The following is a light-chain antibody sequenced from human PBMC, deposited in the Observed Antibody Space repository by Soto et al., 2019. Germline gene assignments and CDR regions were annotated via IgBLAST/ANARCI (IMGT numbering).Light chain of an antibody. CDR3: QSYDATTQV. CDR1: SSSIASNY. J-gene: IGLJ3*02. V-gene: IGLV6-57*01. Sequence: NFMLTQPHSVSGSPGKSVIISCTRSSSSIASNYVQWYQQRPGSSPTTVIYEDNQRPSGVSDRFSGSIDSSYNSASLTISGLETEDEADYYCQSYDATTQVFGGGTKLTVL. CDR2: EDN.